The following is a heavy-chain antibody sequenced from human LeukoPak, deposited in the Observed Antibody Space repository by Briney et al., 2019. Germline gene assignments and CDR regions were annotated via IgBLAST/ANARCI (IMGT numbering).Heavy chain of an antibody. D-gene: IGHD4-11*01. CDR3: ARGPYRYYYMDV. Sequence: ASVKVSCKASGGTFSSYDISWVRQAPGQGLEWMGWINPNSGGTNYAQKFQGRVTMTRDTSISTAYMELSRLRSDDTAVYYCARGPYRYYYMDVWGKGTTVTVSS. V-gene: IGHV1-2*02. CDR1: GGTFSSYD. J-gene: IGHJ6*03. CDR2: INPNSGGT.